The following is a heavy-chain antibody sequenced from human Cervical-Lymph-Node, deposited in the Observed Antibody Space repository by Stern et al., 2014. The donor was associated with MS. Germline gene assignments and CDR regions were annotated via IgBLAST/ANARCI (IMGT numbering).Heavy chain of an antibody. CDR2: IWYDGSNK. D-gene: IGHD6-19*01. Sequence: VQLVESGGGVVQPGRSLRLSCAASGFTFSSYGMHWVRQAPGKGLEWVAVIWYDGSNKYYADSVKGRFTISRDNSKNTLYLQMNSLRAEDTAVYYCARDTHSRIAVAGPDFDYWGQGTLVTVSS. V-gene: IGHV3-33*01. CDR1: GFTFSSYG. CDR3: ARDTHSRIAVAGPDFDY. J-gene: IGHJ4*02.